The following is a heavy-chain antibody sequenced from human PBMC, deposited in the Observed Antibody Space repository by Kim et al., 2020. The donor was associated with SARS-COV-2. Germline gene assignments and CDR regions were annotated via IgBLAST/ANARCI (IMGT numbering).Heavy chain of an antibody. CDR2: INPNSGGT. CDR3: ARGYLETGTTLRY. J-gene: IGHJ4*02. V-gene: IGHV1-2*02. CDR1: GYTFTGYY. D-gene: IGHD1-1*01. Sequence: ASVKVSCKASGYTFTGYYMHWVRQAPGQGLEWMGWINPNSGGTNYAQKFQGRVTMTRDTSISTAYMELSRLRSDDTAVYYCARGYLETGTTLRYWGQGTLVTVSS.